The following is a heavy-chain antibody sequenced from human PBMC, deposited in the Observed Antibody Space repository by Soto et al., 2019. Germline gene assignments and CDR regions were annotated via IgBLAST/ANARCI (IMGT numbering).Heavy chain of an antibody. V-gene: IGHV3-23*01. J-gene: IGHJ4*02. D-gene: IGHD1-26*01. CDR2: TRGSGGDT. CDR1: GFTFSFCA. Sequence: EVQLLESGGGLVQPGGSLRLSCAASGFTFSFCAMNWVRQAPGKGLEWVSSTRGSGGDTYYADSVRGRFTISRDNSKNTLYLQMNSLRVEDPAVYYCVKGHSHSYYYFDYWGQGTLVTVPS. CDR3: VKGHSHSYYYFDY.